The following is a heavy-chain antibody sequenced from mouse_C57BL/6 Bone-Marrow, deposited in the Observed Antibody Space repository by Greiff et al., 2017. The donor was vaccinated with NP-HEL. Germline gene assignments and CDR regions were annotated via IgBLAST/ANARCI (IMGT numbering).Heavy chain of an antibody. J-gene: IGHJ2*01. CDR3: LLLRLFDY. CDR2: IDPENGDT. Sequence: EVQLQQSGAELVRPGASVKLSCTASGFNIKDDYMHWVKQRPEQGLEWIGWIDPENGDTEYASQFQGKATITADTSSNTAYLQLSSLTSEDTAVYYCLLLRLFDYWGQGTTLTVSS. V-gene: IGHV14-4*01. D-gene: IGHD1-1*01. CDR1: GFNIKDDY.